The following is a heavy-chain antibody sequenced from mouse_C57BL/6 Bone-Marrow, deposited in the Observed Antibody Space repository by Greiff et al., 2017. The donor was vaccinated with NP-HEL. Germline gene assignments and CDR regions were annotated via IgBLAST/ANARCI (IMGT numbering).Heavy chain of an antibody. V-gene: IGHV1-80*01. CDR2: IYPGDGDT. Sequence: QVQLQQSGAELVKPGASVKISCKASGYAFSSYWMNWVTQRPGKGLEWIGQIYPGDGDTNYNGKFKGKATLTADKSSSTAYMQLSSLTSEDSAVYFCAKDWNYFDYWGQGTTLTVSS. J-gene: IGHJ2*01. CDR3: AKDWNYFDY. D-gene: IGHD4-1*01. CDR1: GYAFSSYW.